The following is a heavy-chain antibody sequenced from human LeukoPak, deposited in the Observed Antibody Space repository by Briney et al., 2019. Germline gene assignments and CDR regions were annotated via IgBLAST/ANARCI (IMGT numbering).Heavy chain of an antibody. Sequence: SQTLSLTCAISGDSVSSNSAAWNWIRQSPSRGLGWLGRTYYRSKWYNDYAVSVKSRITINPDTSKNQFSLQLNSVTPEDTAVYYCARGVGWNYVGSWLDYWGQGTLVTVSS. CDR2: TYYRSKWYN. CDR1: GDSVSSNSAA. CDR3: ARGVGWNYVGSWLDY. J-gene: IGHJ4*02. D-gene: IGHD1-7*01. V-gene: IGHV6-1*01.